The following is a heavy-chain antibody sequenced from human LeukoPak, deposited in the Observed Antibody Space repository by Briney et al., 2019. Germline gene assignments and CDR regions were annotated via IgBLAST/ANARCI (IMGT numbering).Heavy chain of an antibody. CDR2: IRYDGSNK. D-gene: IGHD2-2*01. CDR1: GFTFSSYG. CDR3: AKDHIVVVPAAHMDV. J-gene: IGHJ6*04. V-gene: IGHV3-30*02. Sequence: GGSLRLSCAASGFTFSSYGMHWVRQAPGKGLEWVAFIRYDGSNKYYADSVKGRFTISRDNSKNTLYLQMNSLRAEDTAVYYCAKDHIVVVPAAHMDVWGKGTTVTVSS.